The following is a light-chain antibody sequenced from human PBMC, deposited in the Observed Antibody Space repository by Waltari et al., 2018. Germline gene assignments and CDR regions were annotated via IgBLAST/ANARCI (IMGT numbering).Light chain of an antibody. CDR3: QQYNSAPTT. Sequence: DVQMTQSPTSLSASIGDRVTITCRASQEIDTWLAWYHQKPGKAPKFLIYEASTLVRGVPSRFSGSGSGTDFTLTISSLQPEDFGTYYCQQYNSAPTTFSPGTKVEI. J-gene: IGKJ1*01. V-gene: IGKV1D-16*01. CDR1: QEIDTW. CDR2: EAS.